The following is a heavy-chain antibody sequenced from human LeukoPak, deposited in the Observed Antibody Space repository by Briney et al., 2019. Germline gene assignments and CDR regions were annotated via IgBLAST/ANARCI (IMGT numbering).Heavy chain of an antibody. J-gene: IGHJ4*02. CDR1: GFTFSSYA. CDR3: ARELYYDFWSGYYSGVDY. CDR2: ISYDGSNK. Sequence: QSGGSLRLSCAASGFTFSSYAMHWVRQAPGKGLEWVAVISYDGSNKYYADSVKGRFTISRDNSKNTLYLQMNSLRAEDTAVYYCARELYYDFWSGYYSGVDYWGQGTLVTVSS. V-gene: IGHV3-30-3*01. D-gene: IGHD3-3*01.